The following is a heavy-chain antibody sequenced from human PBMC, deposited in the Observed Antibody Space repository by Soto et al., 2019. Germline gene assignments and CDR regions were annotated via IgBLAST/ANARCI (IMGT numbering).Heavy chain of an antibody. Sequence: GGSLRLSCGASGFTFSNYGMHWVRQAPGKGLEWVAVISYDGRYKYYADSLKDRFTISRDNAKNTLYLQMNSLRAEDTAVYYCAKDSDRVLYYFDYWGQGTLVTVSS. V-gene: IGHV3-30*18. CDR1: GFTFSNYG. J-gene: IGHJ4*02. CDR3: AKDSDRVLYYFDY. CDR2: ISYDGRYK.